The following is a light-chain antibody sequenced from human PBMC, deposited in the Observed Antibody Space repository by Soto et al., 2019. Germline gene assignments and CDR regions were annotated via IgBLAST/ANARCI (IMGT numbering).Light chain of an antibody. V-gene: IGKV1-5*03. Sequence: DIQMTQSPSTLSASVGDRVTITCRASQSISSWLAWYHQKPGKAPNLLIYQASSLESGVPSRFSGSGSGTEFTLTISSLQPDDLGTYYCQHHNTYPLTFGQGTKVEIK. CDR3: QHHNTYPLT. CDR2: QAS. J-gene: IGKJ1*01. CDR1: QSISSW.